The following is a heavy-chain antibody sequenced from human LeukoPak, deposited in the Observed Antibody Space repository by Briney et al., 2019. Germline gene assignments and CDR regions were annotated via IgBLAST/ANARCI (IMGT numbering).Heavy chain of an antibody. CDR1: GFTFSSYA. J-gene: IGHJ4*02. CDR2: ISGSGGST. CDR3: AKDRGDYSNYRPYYFDY. D-gene: IGHD4-11*01. Sequence: GGSLRLSCAASGFTFSSYAMSWVRQAPGKGLEWVSAISGSGGSTYYADSVKDRFTISRDNSKNTLYLQMNSLRAEDTAVYYCAKDRGDYSNYRPYYFDYWGQGTLVTVSS. V-gene: IGHV3-23*01.